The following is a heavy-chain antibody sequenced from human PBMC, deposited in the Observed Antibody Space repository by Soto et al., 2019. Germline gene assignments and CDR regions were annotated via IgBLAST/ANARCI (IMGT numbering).Heavy chain of an antibody. J-gene: IGHJ4*02. D-gene: IGHD1-26*01. CDR3: ARDRGPWTNFDY. Sequence: QVQLQESGPGLVKPSQTLSLTCTVSGGSISSGGYYWSWIRQHPGKGLEWIGYIYYSGSTYYNPSIKSRVTTSVDTSKNQFALKLSSVTAADTAVYYCARDRGPWTNFDYWGQGTLVTVSS. CDR2: IYYSGST. CDR1: GGSISSGGYY. V-gene: IGHV4-31*03.